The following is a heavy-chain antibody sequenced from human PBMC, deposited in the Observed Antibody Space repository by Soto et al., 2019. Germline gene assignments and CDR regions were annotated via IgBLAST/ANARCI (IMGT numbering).Heavy chain of an antibody. D-gene: IGHD6-13*01. CDR3: AKDYVRAAAGVDY. CDR1: VFTFSSYA. CDR2: ISGSGGST. Sequence: EVQLLESGGGLVQPGGSLRLSCAASVFTFSSYAMSWVRQAPGKGLEWVSAISGSGGSTYYADSVKGRFTISRDNSKNTLFLQMNSLRAEDTAVYFCAKDYVRAAAGVDYWGQGTLVTVSS. J-gene: IGHJ4*02. V-gene: IGHV3-23*01.